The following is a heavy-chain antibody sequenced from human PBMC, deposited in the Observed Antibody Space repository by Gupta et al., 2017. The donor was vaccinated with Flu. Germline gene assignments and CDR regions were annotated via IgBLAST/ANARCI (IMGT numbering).Heavy chain of an antibody. CDR1: GGSINRNSYY. D-gene: IGHD2-15*01. CDR2: IYYSGNT. V-gene: IGHV4-39*01. CDR3: ARQFVGYCSGGTCYDENDY. J-gene: IGHJ4*02. Sequence: QLQLQESGPGLVKPSETLSLTCTVSGGSINRNSYYWGWIRQPPGKGLEWIGSIYYSGNTYYNPSLKSRVTISVDASTNQFSLKLSSVTAADTAVYYCARQFVGYCSGGTCYDENDYWGQGTLVTVSS.